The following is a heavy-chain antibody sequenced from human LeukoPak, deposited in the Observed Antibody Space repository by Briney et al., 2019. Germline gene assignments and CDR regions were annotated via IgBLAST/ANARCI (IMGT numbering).Heavy chain of an antibody. D-gene: IGHD1-1*01. J-gene: IGHJ4*02. V-gene: IGHV1-2*06. CDR2: INPNSGGT. CDR3: ARWVQLERLSDY. CDR1: GYTFTGYY. Sequence: ASVKASCKASGYTFTGYYMHWVRQAPGQGLEWMGRINPNSGGTNYAQKFQGRVTMTRDTSISTAYMELSRLRSDDTAVYYCARWVQLERLSDYWGQGTLVTVSS.